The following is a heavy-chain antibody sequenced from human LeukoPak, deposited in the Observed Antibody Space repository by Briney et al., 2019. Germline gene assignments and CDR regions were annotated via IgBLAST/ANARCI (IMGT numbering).Heavy chain of an antibody. V-gene: IGHV1-46*01. D-gene: IGHD1-7*01. Sequence: ASVKVSCKASGGTFSSYAISWVRQAPGQGLEWMGIINPSGGSTSYAQKFQGRVTMTRDTSTSTVYMELSSLRSEDTAVYYCASARQRDWNSDYWGQGTLVTVSS. CDR1: GGTFSSYA. J-gene: IGHJ4*02. CDR3: ASARQRDWNSDY. CDR2: INPSGGST.